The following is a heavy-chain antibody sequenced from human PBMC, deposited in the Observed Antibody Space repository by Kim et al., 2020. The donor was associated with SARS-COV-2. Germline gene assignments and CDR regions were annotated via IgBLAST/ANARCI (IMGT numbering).Heavy chain of an antibody. D-gene: IGHD6-13*01. Sequence: AVSVKGRFTISRDNAKNSLYLQMNSLRAEDTAVYYCARVSIAAALHAFDIWGQGTMVTVSS. V-gene: IGHV3-11*05. CDR3: ARVSIAAALHAFDI. J-gene: IGHJ3*02.